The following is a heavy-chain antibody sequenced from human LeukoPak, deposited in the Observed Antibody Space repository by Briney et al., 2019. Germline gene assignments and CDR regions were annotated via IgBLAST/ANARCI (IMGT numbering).Heavy chain of an antibody. V-gene: IGHV1-46*01. CDR2: INPSGGST. CDR1: GYTFTSYY. J-gene: IGHJ4*02. CDR3: ARDMGGYEFDY. D-gene: IGHD5-12*01. Sequence: ASVKVSCKASGYTFTSYYMHWVRQAPGQGLEWMGIINPSGGSTSYAQKFQGRVTMTRDTSTSTVYMELSSLRSEDTAVYHCARDMGGYEFDYWGQGTLVTVSS.